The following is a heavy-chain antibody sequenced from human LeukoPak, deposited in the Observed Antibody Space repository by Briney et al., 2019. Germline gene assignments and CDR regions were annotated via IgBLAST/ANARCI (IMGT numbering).Heavy chain of an antibody. D-gene: IGHD3-10*01. Sequence: GGSLRLSCAASGFSFSNYGMHWVRQAPGKGLEWVAFIRFDGSNKYYADSVKGRFTISRDKSENTLYLHMNSLRAEDTAVYYCARVVPPTDYGSGSYFWDPYYFDYWGQGTLVTVSS. CDR3: ARVVPPTDYGSGSYFWDPYYFDY. J-gene: IGHJ4*02. V-gene: IGHV3-30*02. CDR1: GFSFSNYG. CDR2: IRFDGSNK.